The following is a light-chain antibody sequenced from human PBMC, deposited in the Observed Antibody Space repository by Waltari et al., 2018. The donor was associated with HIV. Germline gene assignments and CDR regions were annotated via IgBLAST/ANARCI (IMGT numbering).Light chain of an antibody. CDR1: QGIANW. CDR2: RAY. J-gene: IGKJ5*01. CDR3: QQTNSFPIT. Sequence: DIQMTQFPSSVSASVGDRVTMTCRATQGIANWVAWYQQKPGKAPKLLIHRAYILQEGVPSRFSGSGSGTFFSLTINSLQPEDFATYYCQQTNSFPITFGQGTRLDSK. V-gene: IGKV1D-12*01.